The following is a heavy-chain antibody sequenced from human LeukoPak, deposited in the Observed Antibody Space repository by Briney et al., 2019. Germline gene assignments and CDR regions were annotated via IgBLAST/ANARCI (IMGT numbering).Heavy chain of an antibody. J-gene: IGHJ4*02. V-gene: IGHV4-30-2*01. Sequence: SETLSLTCAVSGGSISSGSYSWSWVRQPPGKGLEWIGYIYPRGSTYYNPSLKSRVILSLDKSANQFSLNLSSVTAADTAVYYCARFSPRAMGNYLDFWGQGTLVTVSS. CDR1: GGSISSGSYS. D-gene: IGHD7-27*01. CDR3: ARFSPRAMGNYLDF. CDR2: IYPRGST.